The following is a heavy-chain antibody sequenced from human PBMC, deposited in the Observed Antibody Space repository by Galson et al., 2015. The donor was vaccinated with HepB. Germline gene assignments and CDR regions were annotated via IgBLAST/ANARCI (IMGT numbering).Heavy chain of an antibody. D-gene: IGHD3-10*01. CDR3: ASADFSGRRVRGVYYYGMDV. J-gene: IGHJ6*02. CDR2: INHSGST. V-gene: IGHV4-34*01. Sequence: SETLSLTCAVYGGSFSGYYWSWIRQPPGKGLEWIGEINHSGSTNYNPSLKSRVTISVDTSKNQFSLKLSSVTAADTAVYYCASADFSGRRVRGVYYYGMDVWGQGTTVTVSS. CDR1: GGSFSGYY.